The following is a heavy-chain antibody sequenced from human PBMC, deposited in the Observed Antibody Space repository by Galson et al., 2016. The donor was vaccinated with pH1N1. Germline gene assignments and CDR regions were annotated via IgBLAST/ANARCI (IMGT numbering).Heavy chain of an antibody. V-gene: IGHV1-69*13. CDR2: IIPIFGTA. CDR1: GGTFSSYA. J-gene: IGHJ4*02. CDR3: ARAAYGDYADYFDY. Sequence: SVKVSCKASGGTFSSYAISWVRQAPGQGLEWMGRIIPIFGTANYAQKFQGRVTITADESTGTAYMELSSLRSEDTAVYYCARAAYGDYADYFDYWGQGTLVTVSS. D-gene: IGHD4-17*01.